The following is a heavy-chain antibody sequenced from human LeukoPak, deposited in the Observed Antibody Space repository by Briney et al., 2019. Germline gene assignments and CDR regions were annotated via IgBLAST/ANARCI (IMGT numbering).Heavy chain of an antibody. J-gene: IGHJ6*04. CDR3: AELGITMIGGV. CDR1: GFTFSSFG. D-gene: IGHD3-10*02. V-gene: IGHV3-48*03. Sequence: GGSLRLSCAASGFTFSSFGMRWVRQAPGKGLEWVSYISSSGSTIYYADSVKGRFTISRDNAKNSLYLQMNSLRAEDTAVYYCAELGITMIGGVWGKGTTVTISS. CDR2: ISSSGSTI.